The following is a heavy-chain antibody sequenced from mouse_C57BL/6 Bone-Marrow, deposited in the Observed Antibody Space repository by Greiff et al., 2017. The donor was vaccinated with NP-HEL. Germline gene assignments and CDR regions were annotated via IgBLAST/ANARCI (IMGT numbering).Heavy chain of an antibody. CDR1: GYTFTSYW. J-gene: IGHJ4*01. CDR3: ARKSSPRAMDY. V-gene: IGHV1-61*01. CDR2: IYPSDSET. Sequence: VQLQQPGAELVRPGSSVKLSCKASGYTFTSYWMDWVKQRPGQGLEWIGNIYPSDSETHYNQKFKDKATLTVDKSSSTAYMQLSSLTSEDSAVYYCARKSSPRAMDYWGQGTSVTVSS.